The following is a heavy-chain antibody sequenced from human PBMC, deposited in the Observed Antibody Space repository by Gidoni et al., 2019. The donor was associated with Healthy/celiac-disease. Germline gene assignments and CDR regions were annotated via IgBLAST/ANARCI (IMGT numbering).Heavy chain of an antibody. CDR3: ARVGGSNPLYHLDH. CDR2: IYTSGST. Sequence: QVQLQESGPGLVKPSETLSLTCTVSGGSINSYYWSWIRQPAGKGLEWIGRIYTSGSTNYNPSLKSRATMSVDTSKNQFSLKLTSVTAADTAVYYCARVGGSNPLYHLDHWGQGTLVTVSS. J-gene: IGHJ4*02. V-gene: IGHV4-4*07. CDR1: GGSINSYY. D-gene: IGHD2-2*02.